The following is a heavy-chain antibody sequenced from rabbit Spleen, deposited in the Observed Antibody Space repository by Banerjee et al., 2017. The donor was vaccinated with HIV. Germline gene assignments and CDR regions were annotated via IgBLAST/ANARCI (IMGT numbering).Heavy chain of an antibody. D-gene: IGHD4-1*01. Sequence: QLTETGGGLVQPGASLTLTCTASGFSLSTSDYMCWVRQAPGKGLEWIGYIDPVFGIAYYATWVSGRFSISRENTQNTVYLQLNSLTAADTATYFCVREVAARFKLWGPGTLVTVS. CDR3: VREVAARFKL. J-gene: IGHJ4*01. CDR2: IDPVFGIA. V-gene: IGHV1S7*01. CDR1: GFSLSTSDY.